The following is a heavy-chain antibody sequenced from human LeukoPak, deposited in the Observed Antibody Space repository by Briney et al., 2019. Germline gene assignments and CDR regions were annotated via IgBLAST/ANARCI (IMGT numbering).Heavy chain of an antibody. V-gene: IGHV4-39*01. CDR2: IYYSGST. J-gene: IGHJ4*02. CDR3: ARLTLDYGDLH. Sequence: SETLSLTCTVSGGSISSSSYYWDWIRQPPGKGLERIGTIYYSGSTYYNPSLKSRVTISVDRSKNQFSLKLSSVTAADTAMYYCARLTLDYGDLHWGQGTLVTVSS. CDR1: GGSISSSSYY. D-gene: IGHD4-17*01.